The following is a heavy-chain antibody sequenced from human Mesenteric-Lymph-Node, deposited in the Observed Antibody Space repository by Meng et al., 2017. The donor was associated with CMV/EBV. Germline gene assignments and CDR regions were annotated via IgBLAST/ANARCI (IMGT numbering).Heavy chain of an antibody. J-gene: IGHJ4*02. CDR3: TGGNDF. Sequence: LKRSCAASGSTLSGSAIQWVRQASGKGLEWIGRIRSKANTYATAYAESVKGRFTISRDDSKNTAYLQMNSLKTEDTAVYFCTGGNDFWGQGTLVTVSS. CDR1: GSTLSGSA. V-gene: IGHV3-73*01. CDR2: IRSKANTYAT. D-gene: IGHD3-16*01.